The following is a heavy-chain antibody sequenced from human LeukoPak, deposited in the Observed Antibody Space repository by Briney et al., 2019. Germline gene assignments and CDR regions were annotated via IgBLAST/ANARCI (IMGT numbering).Heavy chain of an antibody. D-gene: IGHD3-10*01. CDR3: AKYRGFGDSYDS. Sequence: GGPLRFSCAASGFTFGSYAMYWFRQAPGKGLEWVSSIGGSGGSTYYADSVKGRSTISRDTSKNTLYLQMNSLRAEDTAVYYCAKYRGFGDSYDSWGQGTLVTVSS. CDR1: GFTFGSYA. CDR2: IGGSGGST. V-gene: IGHV3-23*01. J-gene: IGHJ4*02.